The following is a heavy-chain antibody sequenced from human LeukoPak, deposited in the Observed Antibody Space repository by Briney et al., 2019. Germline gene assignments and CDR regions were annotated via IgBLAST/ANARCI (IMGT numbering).Heavy chain of an antibody. V-gene: IGHV3-13*01. J-gene: IGHJ4*02. CDR3: ARQNTPHGNFDY. Sequence: PGGSLRLSCAASGFTFSSYDMHWVRQATGKGLEWVSAIGVAANTFNSGSVKGRFTISRENAKNSLYLLMSSLRAEDTAVYYCARQNTPHGNFDYWGQGTLVTVSS. CDR1: GFTFSSYD. CDR2: IGVAANT. D-gene: IGHD1-26*01.